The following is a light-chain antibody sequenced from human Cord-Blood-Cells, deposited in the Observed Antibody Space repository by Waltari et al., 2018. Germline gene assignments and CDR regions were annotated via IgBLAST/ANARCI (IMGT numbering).Light chain of an antibody. CDR3: QQYYSTPCT. CDR2: WAY. Sequence: DIVMTQSPDSLAVSLVERATINCTSSQSVLYSSNNKNYLAWYQQKPGQPPKLLIYWAYTRESGVPDRFSASGSGTDFTLTIISLQAEDVAVYCCQQYYSTPCTFGQGTKVEIK. J-gene: IGKJ1*01. V-gene: IGKV4-1*01. CDR1: QSVLYSSNNKNY.